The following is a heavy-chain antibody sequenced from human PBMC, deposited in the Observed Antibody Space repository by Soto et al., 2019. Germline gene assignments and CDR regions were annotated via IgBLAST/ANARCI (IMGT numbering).Heavy chain of an antibody. J-gene: IGHJ4*02. Sequence: PSETLSLTCAVYGGSFSGYYWSWIRQPPGKGLEWIGEINHSGSTNYNPSLKSRVTISVDTSKNQFSLKLSSVTAADTAVYYCARDSGYYDSSGGDTFFDYWGQGTLVTVSS. D-gene: IGHD3-22*01. V-gene: IGHV4-34*01. CDR2: INHSGST. CDR3: ARDSGYYDSSGGDTFFDY. CDR1: GGSFSGYY.